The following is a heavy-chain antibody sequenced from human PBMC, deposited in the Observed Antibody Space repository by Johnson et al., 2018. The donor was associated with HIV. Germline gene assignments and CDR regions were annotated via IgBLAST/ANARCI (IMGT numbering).Heavy chain of an antibody. V-gene: IGHV3-7*01. CDR3: ARAITIFGVGGAFDI. CDR1: VFTFSSYW. D-gene: IGHD3-3*01. Sequence: EVQLLESGGGLVQPGGSLRLSCAASVFTFSSYWMSWVRQAPGKGLEWVANIKQDGSEKYYVDSVKGRFTISRDNSKNTLYLQMNSLRAGDTAVYYCARAITIFGVGGAFDIWGQGTMVTVSS. J-gene: IGHJ3*02. CDR2: IKQDGSEK.